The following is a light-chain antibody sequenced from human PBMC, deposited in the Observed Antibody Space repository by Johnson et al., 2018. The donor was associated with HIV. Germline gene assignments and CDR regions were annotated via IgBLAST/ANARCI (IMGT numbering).Light chain of an antibody. V-gene: IGLV1-51*01. J-gene: IGLJ1*01. CDR1: SSNIGNNY. CDR2: DNN. Sequence: QSVLTQPPSVSAAPGQKVTISCSGSSSNIGNNYVSWYQQLPGTAPKLLIYDNNKRPSGLPDRFSGFKSGTSATLGITGLRTGDEADYYCGTWDFSLRTGFFGTGTKVTVL. CDR3: GTWDFSLRTGF.